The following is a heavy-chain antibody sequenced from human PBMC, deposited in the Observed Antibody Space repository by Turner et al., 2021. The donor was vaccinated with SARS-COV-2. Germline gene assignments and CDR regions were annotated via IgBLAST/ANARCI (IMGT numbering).Heavy chain of an antibody. J-gene: IGHJ4*02. CDR2: ISGSGGST. V-gene: IGHV3-23*01. CDR3: AKADRIMIVVVITLFDY. Sequence: EVQLLESGGGLVQPGGSLRLSCAASGFTFGSYAMSWVRQAPGKGLEWVSAISGSGGSTYYADSVKGRFTISRDNSKNTLYLQMNSLRAEDTAVYYCAKADRIMIVVVITLFDYWGQGTLVTVSS. CDR1: GFTFGSYA. D-gene: IGHD3-22*01.